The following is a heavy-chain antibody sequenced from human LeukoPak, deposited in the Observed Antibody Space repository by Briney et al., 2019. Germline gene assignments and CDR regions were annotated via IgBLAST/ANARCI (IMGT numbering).Heavy chain of an antibody. D-gene: IGHD2-15*01. Sequence: ASVKVSCKASGYTFTDYGISWVRQAPGQGLEWMGWISAYNDNTNYAQNLQGRVTMNTDTSTSTAYMELRSLTSDDTAVYYCAREYCSGGSCYGPDYWGQGTLVTVSS. V-gene: IGHV1-18*01. J-gene: IGHJ4*02. CDR2: ISAYNDNT. CDR3: AREYCSGGSCYGPDY. CDR1: GYTFTDYG.